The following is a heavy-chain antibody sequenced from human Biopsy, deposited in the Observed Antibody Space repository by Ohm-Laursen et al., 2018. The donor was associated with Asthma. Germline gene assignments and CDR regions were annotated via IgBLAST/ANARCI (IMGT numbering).Heavy chain of an antibody. CDR2: INAGNGNT. CDR3: ARTYYDFLTGQVNDAFAM. D-gene: IGHD3-9*01. V-gene: IGHV1-3*01. Sequence: ASVKVSCKASGYTFINYAIHWVRQAPGQRLEWMGWINAGNGNTKYSQKFQGRVTISRDTSASTAYTDLSSLRSEDTAVCYCARTYYDFLTGQVNDAFAMWGQGTMVTVSS. CDR1: GYTFINYA. J-gene: IGHJ3*02.